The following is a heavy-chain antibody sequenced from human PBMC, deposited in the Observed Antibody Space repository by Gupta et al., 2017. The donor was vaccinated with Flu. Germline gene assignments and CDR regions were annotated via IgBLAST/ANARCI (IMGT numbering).Heavy chain of an antibody. CDR2: IYYSGST. CDR1: GGSISSYS. V-gene: IGHV4-59*01. CDR3: ARVDWLNYYGMDV. J-gene: IGHJ6*02. Sequence: QVQLQESGPGLVKPSETLSLTCTVSGGSISSYSWSWIRQPPGKGLEWIGYIYYSGSTNYNPSLKSRVTISVDTSKNQFSLKLSSVTAADTAVYYCARVDWLNYYGMDVWGQGTTVTVSS. D-gene: IGHD3-9*01.